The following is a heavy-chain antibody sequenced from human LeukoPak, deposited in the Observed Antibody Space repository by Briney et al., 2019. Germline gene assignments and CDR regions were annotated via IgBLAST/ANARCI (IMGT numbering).Heavy chain of an antibody. V-gene: IGHV4-61*02. J-gene: IGHJ4*02. CDR3: ARDPPFAYSIFDS. D-gene: IGHD2-15*01. CDR1: GGSISSGSYY. Sequence: PSQTLSLTCTVSGGSISSGSYYWSWIRQPAGKGLEWIGRIYTSGSTNYNPSLKSRVTISVDTSKNQFSLKLSSVTPEDTAVYYCARDPPFAYSIFDSWGQGTLVTVSS. CDR2: IYTSGST.